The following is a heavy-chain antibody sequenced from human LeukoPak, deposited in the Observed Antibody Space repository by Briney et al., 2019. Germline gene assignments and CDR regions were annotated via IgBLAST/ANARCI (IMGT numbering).Heavy chain of an antibody. CDR1: GGTFSSYA. D-gene: IGHD3-22*01. Sequence: GASVKVSCKASGGTFSSYAISWVRQAPGQGLEWMGGIIPIFGTANYAQKFQGRVTITADESTSTAYMELSSLRSEDTAVYYCASPKNEETYDSSGYDAFDIWGQGTMVTVSS. J-gene: IGHJ3*02. CDR2: IIPIFGTA. CDR3: ASPKNEETYDSSGYDAFDI. V-gene: IGHV1-69*13.